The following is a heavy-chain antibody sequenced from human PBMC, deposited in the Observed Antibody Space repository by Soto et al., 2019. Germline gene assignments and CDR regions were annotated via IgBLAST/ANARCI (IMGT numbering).Heavy chain of an antibody. CDR1: GGTFSSSG. CDR3: ARVSSGIKDY. V-gene: IGHV1-69*13. J-gene: IGHJ4*02. D-gene: IGHD6-13*01. Sequence: GASVKVSCKASGGTFSSSGISWVRQAPGQGLEWMGGLMPIFGPANYAQKFQGRVTITADESTSTVFMELSSLRSEDTAVYYCARVSSGIKDYWGQGTLVTVSS. CDR2: LMPIFGPA.